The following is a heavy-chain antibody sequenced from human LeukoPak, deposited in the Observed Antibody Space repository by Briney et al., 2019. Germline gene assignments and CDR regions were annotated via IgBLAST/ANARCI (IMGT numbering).Heavy chain of an antibody. V-gene: IGHV3-7*01. CDR2: IKQDGSEK. D-gene: IGHD2-15*01. CDR1: GFTFSSYW. Sequence: PGGSLRLSCAASGFTFSSYWMSWVRQAPGKGLEWVANIKQDGSEKYYVDSVKGRFTISRDNAKNSLYLQMNSLRAEDTAVYYCARGYELYYYYMDVWGKGTTVIVS. CDR3: ARGYELYYYYMDV. J-gene: IGHJ6*03.